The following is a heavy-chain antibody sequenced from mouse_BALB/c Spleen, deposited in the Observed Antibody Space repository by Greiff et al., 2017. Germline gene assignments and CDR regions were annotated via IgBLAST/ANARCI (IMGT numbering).Heavy chain of an antibody. Sequence: EVQVVESGPELVKPGASVKMSCKASGYTFTSYVMHWVKQKPGQGLEWIGYINPYNDGTKYNEKFKGKATLTSDKSSSTAYMELSSLTSEDSAVYYCAGAMITTSYFDYWGQGTTLTVSS. CDR1: GYTFTSYV. CDR3: AGAMITTSYFDY. V-gene: IGHV1-14*01. J-gene: IGHJ2*01. D-gene: IGHD2-4*01. CDR2: INPYNDGT.